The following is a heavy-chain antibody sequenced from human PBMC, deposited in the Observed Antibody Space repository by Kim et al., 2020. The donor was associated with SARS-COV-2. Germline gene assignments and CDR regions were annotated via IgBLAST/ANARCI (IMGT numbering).Heavy chain of an antibody. Sequence: YYADSVKGRFTISRDNSKNTLYLQMNSLRAEDTAVYYCAKGVYGGKYADYWGQGTLVTVSS. D-gene: IGHD2-15*01. CDR3: AKGVYGGKYADY. V-gene: IGHV3-30*02. J-gene: IGHJ4*02.